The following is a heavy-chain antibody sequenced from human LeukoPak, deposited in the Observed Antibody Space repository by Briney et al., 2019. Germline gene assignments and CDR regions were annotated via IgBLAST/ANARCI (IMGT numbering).Heavy chain of an antibody. V-gene: IGHV4-4*02. CDR2: IYHSGST. CDR1: GGSISSSNW. CDR3: ARDAPYCSSTSCPPGY. D-gene: IGHD2-2*01. Sequence: SETLSLTCAVSGGSISSSNWWSWVRQPPGKGLEWIGEIYHSGSTNYNPSLKSRVTISVDKSKNQFSLKLSSVTAADTAVYYCARDAPYCSSTSCPPGYWGQGTLVTVSS. J-gene: IGHJ4*02.